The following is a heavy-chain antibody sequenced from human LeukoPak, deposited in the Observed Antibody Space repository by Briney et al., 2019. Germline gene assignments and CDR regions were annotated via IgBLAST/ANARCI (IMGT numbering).Heavy chain of an antibody. D-gene: IGHD4-17*01. CDR2: ISGDGGST. J-gene: IGHJ4*02. V-gene: IGHV3-43*02. Sequence: GGSLILSCAASGFTFDDYAMHWVRQAPGKGLEWVSLISGDGGSTYYADSVKGRFTISRDNSKNSLYLQMNSLRTEDTALYYCAKGYGEGYFFDYWGQGTLVTVSS. CDR3: AKGYGEGYFFDY. CDR1: GFTFDDYA.